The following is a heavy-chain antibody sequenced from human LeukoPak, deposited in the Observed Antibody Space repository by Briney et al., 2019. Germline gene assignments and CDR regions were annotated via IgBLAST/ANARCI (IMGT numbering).Heavy chain of an antibody. CDR3: ARDAVAAALNWFDP. V-gene: IGHV1-2*02. J-gene: IGHJ5*02. CDR2: INPNSGGT. Sequence: ASVKVSCKASGYTFTGYYMHWVRQAPGQGLEWMGWINPNSGGTNCAQKFQGRVTMARDTSISTAYMELSRLRSDDTAVYYCARDAVAAALNWFDPWGQGTLVTVSS. CDR1: GYTFTGYY. D-gene: IGHD6-13*01.